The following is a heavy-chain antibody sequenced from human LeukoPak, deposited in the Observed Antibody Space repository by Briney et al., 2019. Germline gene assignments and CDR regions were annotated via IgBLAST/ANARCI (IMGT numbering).Heavy chain of an antibody. J-gene: IGHJ4*02. D-gene: IGHD3-22*01. CDR1: GFTFSSYA. V-gene: IGHV3-23*01. Sequence: QPGGSLRLSCAASGFTFSSYAMSWVRQAPGKGLEWVSAISGSGGSTYYADSVKGRFTISRDNSKNTLYLQMNSLRAEGTAVYYCAKEYDSSGYYQTDYWGQGTLVTVPS. CDR2: ISGSGGST. CDR3: AKEYDSSGYYQTDY.